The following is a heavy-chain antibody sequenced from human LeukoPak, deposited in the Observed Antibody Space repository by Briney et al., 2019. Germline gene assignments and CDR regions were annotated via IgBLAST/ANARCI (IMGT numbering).Heavy chain of an antibody. Sequence: PGGSLRLSCAASGFTFSSYSINWVRQAPGKGLEWVSYISSGYPTIYYADSVKGRFTISRDNAKNSLYLQMNSLRAEDTAVYYCARAHPSGWFYFDYWGQGTLVTVSS. CDR1: GFTFSSYS. J-gene: IGHJ4*02. CDR2: ISSGYPTI. V-gene: IGHV3-48*04. D-gene: IGHD6-19*01. CDR3: ARAHPSGWFYFDY.